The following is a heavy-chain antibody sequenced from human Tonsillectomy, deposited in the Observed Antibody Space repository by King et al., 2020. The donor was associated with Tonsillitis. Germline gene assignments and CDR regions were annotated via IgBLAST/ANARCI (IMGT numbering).Heavy chain of an antibody. J-gene: IGHJ3*01. CDR2: ISHDGSNK. Sequence: VQLVESGGGVVQPGRSLRLSCAASGFTFSSYGMHWVRQAPGKGLEWVAVISHDGSNKYYADSVRGRFTISRDSSKNSLYLQMNSLRAEDTAVYYCAKGIWKLPRYTLLNEAFDVWGQGTMVTVSS. D-gene: IGHD2-15*01. CDR1: GFTFSSYG. V-gene: IGHV3-30*18. CDR3: AKGIWKLPRYTLLNEAFDV.